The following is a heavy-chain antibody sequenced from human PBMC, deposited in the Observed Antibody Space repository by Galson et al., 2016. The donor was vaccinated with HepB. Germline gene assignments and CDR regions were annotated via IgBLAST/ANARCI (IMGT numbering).Heavy chain of an antibody. CDR1: GFIFSVYA. CDR2: ISSNGDST. V-gene: IGHV3-64*02. Sequence: SLRLSCAASGFIFSVYAMHWVRQAPGKGLESVSGISSNGDSTFYEDSVKGRFTISRDNSKNTLYLQMGSLRPEDMAVYYCARAWSSSWYSPCDYWGQGTLVTVSS. D-gene: IGHD6-13*01. J-gene: IGHJ4*02. CDR3: ARAWSSSWYSPCDY.